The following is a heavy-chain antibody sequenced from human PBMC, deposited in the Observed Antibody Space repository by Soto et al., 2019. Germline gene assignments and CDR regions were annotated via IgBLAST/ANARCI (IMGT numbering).Heavy chain of an antibody. V-gene: IGHV1-69*02. CDR3: ARPTSTGTTSGYYFDY. J-gene: IGHJ4*02. CDR2: IIPILDIT. Sequence: QVQLVQSGAEVKKPGSSVKVSCKASGGTFSSYPISWVRQAPGQGRECMGRIIPILDITDYAQRFQGRVTITADKSTSTAYMELSSLSSDDTAVYYCARPTSTGTTSGYYFDYWGQGTLVTVSS. CDR1: GGTFSSYP. D-gene: IGHD1-7*01.